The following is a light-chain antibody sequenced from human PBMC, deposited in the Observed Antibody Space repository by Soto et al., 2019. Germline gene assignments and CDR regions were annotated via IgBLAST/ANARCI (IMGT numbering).Light chain of an antibody. CDR3: QQYKSYSEA. CDR1: QSISSW. Sequence: DIQMTQSPSTLSASVGDSVTSXXRASQSISSWLAWYQQKPGKAPKVXIYKASSLESGVPSRFSGSGAGTEFTLTISSLQPDDFATYYCQQYKSYSEAFGQGTKVDIK. V-gene: IGKV1-5*03. J-gene: IGKJ1*01. CDR2: KAS.